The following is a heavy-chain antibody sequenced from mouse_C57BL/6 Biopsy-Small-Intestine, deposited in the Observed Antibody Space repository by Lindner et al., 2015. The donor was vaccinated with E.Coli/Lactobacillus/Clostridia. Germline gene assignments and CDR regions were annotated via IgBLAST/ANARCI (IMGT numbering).Heavy chain of an antibody. J-gene: IGHJ3*01. Sequence: VQLQESGTILTRPGASVKMSCKASGYTFTNYWMHWVKQRPGQGLEWIGAIYPRNSDTTYNQKFKGKAILTAVTSASTAYMELSSLTTEDSAVYFCARTGSYYNSSAWFAYWGQGTLVTVSA. CDR1: GYTFTNYW. CDR3: ARTGSYYNSSAWFAY. D-gene: IGHD2-12*01. V-gene: IGHV1-5*01. CDR2: IYPRNSDT.